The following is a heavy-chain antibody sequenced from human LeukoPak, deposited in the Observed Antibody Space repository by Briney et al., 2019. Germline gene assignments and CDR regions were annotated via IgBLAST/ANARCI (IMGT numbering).Heavy chain of an antibody. V-gene: IGHV3-30-3*01. J-gene: IGHJ4*02. Sequence: LPGGSLRLSCTASGFTFNTYTMHWVRQAPGKGLEWVAVVTFDGSSTYYADSVKGRFTLSRDNSKNTLYLQMGSLRVEDTALYYCARDQDSGYDYPSYYFDYWGQGTLVTVSS. CDR3: ARDQDSGYDYPSYYFDY. D-gene: IGHD5-12*01. CDR1: GFTFNTYT. CDR2: VTFDGSST.